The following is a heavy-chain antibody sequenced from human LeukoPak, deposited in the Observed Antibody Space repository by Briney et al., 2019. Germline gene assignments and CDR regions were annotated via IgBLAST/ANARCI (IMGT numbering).Heavy chain of an antibody. CDR1: GFTFISYA. V-gene: IGHV3-23*01. J-gene: IGHJ6*03. CDR2: ISRSGGST. Sequence: GGSLRLSCAASGFTFISYAMSWVRQAPGKGLDWVSGISRSGGSTSYADSVKGRFTISRDNSKDTLYLQMNSLRAEETAVYFCAKDLGLSRYCGGASCSGGYSYSYMDVWGKGTTVTVSS. CDR3: AKDLGLSRYCGGASCSGGYSYSYMDV. D-gene: IGHD2-15*01.